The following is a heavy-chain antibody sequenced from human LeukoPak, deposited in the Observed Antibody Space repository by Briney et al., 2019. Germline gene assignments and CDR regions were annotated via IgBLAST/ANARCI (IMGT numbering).Heavy chain of an antibody. CDR3: ARDSSGWYPRSDV. J-gene: IGHJ6*02. CDR2: ISGSGGST. V-gene: IGHV3-23*01. Sequence: GGSLRLSCAASGFTFSIYAMSWVRQAPGKGLEWVSAISGSGGSTYYADSVKGRFTVSRDNSKNTLYLQMNSLRAEDTAVYYCARDSSGWYPRSDVWGQGTTVTVSS. CDR1: GFTFSIYA. D-gene: IGHD6-19*01.